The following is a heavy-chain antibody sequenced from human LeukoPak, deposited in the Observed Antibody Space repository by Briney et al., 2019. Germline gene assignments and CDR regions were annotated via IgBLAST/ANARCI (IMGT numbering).Heavy chain of an antibody. V-gene: IGHV4-59*01. Sequence: SETLSLTCTVSGGSISSYYWSWLRQPPGKGLEWIGYIYYSGSTNYNPSLKSRVTISVDTSKNQFSLKLSSVTAADTAVYYCARVNEDYFDDWGQGTLVTVSS. J-gene: IGHJ4*02. CDR2: IYYSGST. CDR3: ARVNEDYFDD. CDR1: GGSISSYY.